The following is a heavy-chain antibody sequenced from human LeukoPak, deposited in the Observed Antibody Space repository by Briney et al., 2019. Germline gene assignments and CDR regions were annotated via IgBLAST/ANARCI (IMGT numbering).Heavy chain of an antibody. CDR2: ISSSDTR. J-gene: IGHJ4*02. V-gene: IGHV3-11*04. CDR3: ARGGAVTTSYYFDY. D-gene: IGHD4-17*01. Sequence: GGSLRLSCAASGFTFSDYYMSWIRQAPGKGLGWVSYISSSDTRYYADSVKGRFTISRDNAKNSLYLQMNSLRGEDTAVYYCARGGAVTTSYYFDYWGQGTLLTVSS. CDR1: GFTFSDYY.